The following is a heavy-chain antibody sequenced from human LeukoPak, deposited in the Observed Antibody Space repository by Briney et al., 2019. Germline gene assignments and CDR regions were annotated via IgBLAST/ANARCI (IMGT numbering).Heavy chain of an antibody. V-gene: IGHV1-46*03. CDR1: GGTFSSYA. Sequence: ASVKVSCKASGGTFSSYAISRVRQAPGQGLEWMGIINPSGGSTSYAQKFQGRVTMTRDTSTSTVYMELSSLRSEDTAVYYCATEALYYYNSSGYTFDYWGQGTLVTVSS. D-gene: IGHD3-22*01. CDR3: ATEALYYYNSSGYTFDY. CDR2: INPSGGST. J-gene: IGHJ4*02.